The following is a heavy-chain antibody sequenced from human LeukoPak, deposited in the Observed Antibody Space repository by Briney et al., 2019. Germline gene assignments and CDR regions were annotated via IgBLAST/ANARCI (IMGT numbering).Heavy chain of an antibody. D-gene: IGHD3-3*01. CDR1: GFTFSSYS. CDR3: GRGVGVGSGYYPVFDY. CDR2: ISSSSYI. J-gene: IGHJ4*02. V-gene: IGHV3-21*01. Sequence: GGSLRLSCAASGFTFSSYSMNWVRQAPGRGLEWVSSISSSSYIYYADSVKGRFTISRDNAKNSLYLQMNSLRAEDTAVYYCGRGVGVGSGYYPVFDYWAQGPLVPASS.